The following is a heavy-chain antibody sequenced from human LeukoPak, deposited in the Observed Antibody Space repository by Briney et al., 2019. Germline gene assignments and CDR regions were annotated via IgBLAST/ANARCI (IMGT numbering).Heavy chain of an antibody. CDR3: ARGLAGIVGATAWFDP. J-gene: IGHJ5*02. Sequence: ASVKVSCKASAYTFANYAISWLRQAPGQGLEWMGWISVSNGNTNYAQKLQGRVTVTTDTSTKTVYMELRSLRFDDTAMYYCARGLAGIVGATAWFDPWGQGTLVTVSS. D-gene: IGHD1-26*01. CDR2: ISVSNGNT. CDR1: AYTFANYA. V-gene: IGHV1-18*01.